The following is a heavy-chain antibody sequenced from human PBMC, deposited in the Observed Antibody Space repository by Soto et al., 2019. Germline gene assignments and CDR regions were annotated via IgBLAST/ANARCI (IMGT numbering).Heavy chain of an antibody. J-gene: IGHJ6*02. D-gene: IGHD1-20*01. V-gene: IGHV1-69*01. CDR2: SPPIFGTS. CDR3: ARGGRYPKSSSYYGMNV. Sequence: QVQLVQSGAEVKKPGSSVKVSCKASGGTFSTYSISWVRQAPGQGLEWMGGSPPIFGTSKYAQNFQGRVTITADESTRTAYMELSSPRSDDTAVYYCARGGRYPKSSSYYGMNVWGQGTTVTVSS. CDR1: GGTFSTYS.